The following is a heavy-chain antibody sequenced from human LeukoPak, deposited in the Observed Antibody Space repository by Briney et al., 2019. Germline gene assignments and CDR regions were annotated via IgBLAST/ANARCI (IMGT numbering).Heavy chain of an antibody. Sequence: SETLSLTCAVSGGSISSGGYYWSWIRQPPGKGLEWIGYIYYSGSTNYNPSLKSRVTISVDTSKNQFSLKLSSVTAADTAVYYCARGPANKWYDYWGQGTLVTVSS. J-gene: IGHJ4*02. D-gene: IGHD2-8*01. CDR1: GGSISSGGYY. CDR2: IYYSGST. CDR3: ARGPANKWYDY. V-gene: IGHV4-61*08.